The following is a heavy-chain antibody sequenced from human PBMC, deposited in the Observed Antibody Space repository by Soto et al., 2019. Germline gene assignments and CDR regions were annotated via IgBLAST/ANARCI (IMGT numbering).Heavy chain of an antibody. CDR2: IYYSGST. D-gene: IGHD2-15*01. J-gene: IGHJ6*02. CDR3: ARGGWTAYYYYYGMDV. Sequence: QVQLQESGPGLVKPSETLSLTCTVSGGSISSYYWSWIRQPPGKGLEWIGYIYYSGSTNYNPSLKSRATISVDTSKNQFSLKLSSVTAADTAVYYCARGGWTAYYYYYGMDVWGQGTTVTVSS. CDR1: GGSISSYY. V-gene: IGHV4-59*01.